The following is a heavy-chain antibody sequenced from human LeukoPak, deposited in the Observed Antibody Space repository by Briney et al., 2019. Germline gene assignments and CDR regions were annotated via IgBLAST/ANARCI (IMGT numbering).Heavy chain of an antibody. J-gene: IGHJ4*02. Sequence: GGSLRLSCAASGFTFSSYGMHWVRQAPGKGLEWVAFIRYDGSNKYYADSVKGRFTISRDDAKNSLYLQMNSLRAEDTAVYYCARRHGGYYVLDYWGQGTLVTVSS. V-gene: IGHV3-30*02. CDR1: GFTFSSYG. D-gene: IGHD1-26*01. CDR2: IRYDGSNK. CDR3: ARRHGGYYVLDY.